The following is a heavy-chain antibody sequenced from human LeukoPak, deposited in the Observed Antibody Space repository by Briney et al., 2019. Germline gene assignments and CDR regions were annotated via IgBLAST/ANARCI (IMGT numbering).Heavy chain of an antibody. J-gene: IGHJ3*02. V-gene: IGHV3-72*01. CDR3: ARVGPPRSDAFDI. CDR2: TRDKANSYTT. CDR1: GFTFSDHY. Sequence: GGSPRLSCAASGFTFSDHYMDWVHQTPGKGLEWVGRTRDKANSYTTEYAASVKGRFTISRDGSKNSLYLQMNSLKTEDTAVYYCARVGPPRSDAFDIWGQGTMVTVSS.